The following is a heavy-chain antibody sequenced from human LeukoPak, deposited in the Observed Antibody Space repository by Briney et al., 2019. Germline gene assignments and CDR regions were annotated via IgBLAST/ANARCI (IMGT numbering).Heavy chain of an antibody. D-gene: IGHD2-2*01. J-gene: IGHJ5*02. Sequence: SETLSLTCTVSGDSISNSDYYWGWIRQPPGKGLEWIGSVYYSGSTYYNPSLKSRVTISVNTSKNQLSLKVRSVTAADTTVYYCARQLGIPAAMVSNSLVGWFDPWGHGTLVTVSS. CDR3: ARQLGIPAAMVSNSLVGWFDP. V-gene: IGHV4-39*01. CDR2: VYYSGST. CDR1: GDSISNSDYY.